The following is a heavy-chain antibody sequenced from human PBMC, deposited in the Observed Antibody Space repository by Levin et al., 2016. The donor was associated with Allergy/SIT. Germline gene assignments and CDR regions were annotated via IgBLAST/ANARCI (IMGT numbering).Heavy chain of an antibody. V-gene: IGHV3-48*02. CDR3: ASFSYYYDSSGHRNYFDY. D-gene: IGHD3-22*01. CDR2: ISSSSSTI. Sequence: GGSLRLSCAASGFTFSSYSMNWVRQAPGKGLEWVSYISSSSSTIYYADSVKGRFTISRDNAKNSLYLQMNSLRDEDTAVYYCASFSYYYDSSGHRNYFDYWGQGTLVTVSS. CDR1: GFTFSSYS. J-gene: IGHJ4*02.